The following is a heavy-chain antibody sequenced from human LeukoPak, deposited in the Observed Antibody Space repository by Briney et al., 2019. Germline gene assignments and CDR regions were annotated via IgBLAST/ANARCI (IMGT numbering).Heavy chain of an antibody. Sequence: SVKVSCKASGGTFSSYAISWVRQAPGQGLEWMGGIIPIFGTANYAQKFQGRVTITADESTSTAYMELSSLRSEDTAVYYCAREFFVVVPAADLYYYYGMDVWGKGATVTVSS. V-gene: IGHV1-69*13. J-gene: IGHJ6*04. D-gene: IGHD2-2*01. CDR2: IIPIFGTA. CDR1: GGTFSSYA. CDR3: AREFFVVVPAADLYYYYGMDV.